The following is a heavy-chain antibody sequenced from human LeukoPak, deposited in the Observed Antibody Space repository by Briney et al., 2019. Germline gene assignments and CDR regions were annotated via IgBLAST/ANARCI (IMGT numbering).Heavy chain of an antibody. V-gene: IGHV1-18*01. Sequence: ASVKVSYNASGYTFSIYGIIWVRQAPGQGLEWMGWISAFNGNTNFAQKVQGRVTLTTDTSTSTAYMDLRSLRSDDTAVYYCARGSYDSSGYHSIWGQGTLVTVSS. J-gene: IGHJ4*02. D-gene: IGHD3-22*01. CDR2: ISAFNGNT. CDR1: GYTFSIYG. CDR3: ARGSYDSSGYHSI.